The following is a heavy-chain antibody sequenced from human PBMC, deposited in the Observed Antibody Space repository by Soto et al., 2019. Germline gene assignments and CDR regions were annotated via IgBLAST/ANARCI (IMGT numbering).Heavy chain of an antibody. D-gene: IGHD5-12*01. J-gene: IGHJ6*02. CDR2: ISGSGGST. CDR1: GFTFSSYA. V-gene: IGHV3-23*01. CDR3: AKVLYSGYSRYYYYGMDV. Sequence: EVQLLESGGGLVQPGGSLRLSCAASGFTFSSYAMSWVRQAPGKGLEWVSAISGSGGSTYYADSVKGRLTISRDNSMNTLYLQMNSLRAEDTAVYYCAKVLYSGYSRYYYYGMDVWGQGTTVTVSS.